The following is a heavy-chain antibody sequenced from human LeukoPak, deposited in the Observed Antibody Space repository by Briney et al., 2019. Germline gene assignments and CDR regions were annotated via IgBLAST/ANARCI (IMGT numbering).Heavy chain of an antibody. D-gene: IGHD4-23*01. J-gene: IGHJ5*02. CDR3: ARDSRAGPSPGNNWFDP. V-gene: IGHV4-30-2*01. CDR2: IYHSGST. Sequence: PSETLSLTCTVSGGSISSGGYYWSWIRQPPGKGLEWIGYIYHSGSTHYNPSLKSRVTISVDRSKNQFSLKLSSVTAADTAVYYCARDSRAGPSPGNNWFDPWGQGTLVTVSS. CDR1: GGSISSGGYY.